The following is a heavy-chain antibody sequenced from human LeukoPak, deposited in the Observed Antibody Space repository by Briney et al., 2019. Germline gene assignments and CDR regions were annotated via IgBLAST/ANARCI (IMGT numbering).Heavy chain of an antibody. V-gene: IGHV3-21*06. CDR3: ARGGGGIYDSSGYFDY. J-gene: IGHJ4*02. Sequence: KPGGSLSLSCAASGFTFSSCTMNWVRQAPGKGLEWVSSISSSSSYIYYADSVKGRFTISRDNAKNSLYLQMNSLRAEDTAVYYCARGGGGIYDSSGYFDYWGQGTLVTVSS. CDR2: ISSSSSYI. CDR1: GFTFSSCT. D-gene: IGHD3-22*01.